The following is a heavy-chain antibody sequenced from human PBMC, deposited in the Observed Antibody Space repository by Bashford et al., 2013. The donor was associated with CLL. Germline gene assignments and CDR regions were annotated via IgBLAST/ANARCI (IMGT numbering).Heavy chain of an antibody. CDR1: GYTFTSYA. V-gene: IGHV1-3*01. Sequence: ASVKVSCKASGYTFTSYAMHWVRQAPGQRLEWMGWINAGNGNTKYSQKFQGRVTITRDTSASTAYMELSSLRSEDTAVYYCARGPIVGATPADYWGQGTLVTVSS. CDR2: INAGNGNT. J-gene: IGHJ4*02. D-gene: IGHD1-26*01. CDR3: ARGPIVGATPADY.